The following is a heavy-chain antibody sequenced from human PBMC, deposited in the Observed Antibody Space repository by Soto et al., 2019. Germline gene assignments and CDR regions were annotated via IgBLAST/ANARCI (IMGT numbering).Heavy chain of an antibody. J-gene: IGHJ4*02. Sequence: PGGSLRLSCAASGFTFSSYAMSWVRQAPGKGLEWVSAISGSGGSTYYADSVKGRFTISRDNPKNTLYLQMNSLRAEDTAVYYCAKLVTTVTRPPYYFDYWGQGTLVTVSS. CDR2: ISGSGGST. CDR1: GFTFSSYA. V-gene: IGHV3-23*01. CDR3: AKLVTTVTRPPYYFDY. D-gene: IGHD4-17*01.